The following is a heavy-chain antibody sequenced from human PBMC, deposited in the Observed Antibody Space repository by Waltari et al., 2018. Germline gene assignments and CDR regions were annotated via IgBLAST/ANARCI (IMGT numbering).Heavy chain of an antibody. CDR2: IYYSGST. CDR1: GGSISSSSYY. V-gene: IGHV4-39*07. Sequence: QLQLQESGPGLVKPSETLSLTCTVSGGSISSSSYYWGWIRQPPGKGLEWIGSIYYSGSTYYNPSLKSRVTISVDTSKNQFSLKLSSVTAADTAVYYCARLSGSYLGSPWDYLYYFDYWGQGTLVTVSS. CDR3: ARLSGSYLGSPWDYLYYFDY. D-gene: IGHD1-26*01. J-gene: IGHJ4*02.